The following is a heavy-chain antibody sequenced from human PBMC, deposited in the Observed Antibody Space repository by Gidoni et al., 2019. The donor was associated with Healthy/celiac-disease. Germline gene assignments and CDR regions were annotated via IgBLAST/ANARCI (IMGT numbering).Heavy chain of an antibody. CDR1: GGSVSGYY. D-gene: IGHD3-3*01. V-gene: IGHV4-34*01. CDR3: ARGERYYDFWSGSPFDY. J-gene: IGHJ4*02. CDR2: INHSGST. Sequence: QVQLQQWGAGLLKPSETLSLTCAVYGGSVSGYYWSWIRQPPGKGLEWIGEINHSGSTNYNPSLKSRVTISVDTSKNQFSLKLSSVTAADTAVYYCARGERYYDFWSGSPFDYWGQGTLVTVSS.